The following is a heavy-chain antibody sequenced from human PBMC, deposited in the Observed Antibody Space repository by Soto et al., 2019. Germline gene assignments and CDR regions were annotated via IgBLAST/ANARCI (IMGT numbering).Heavy chain of an antibody. Sequence: QVQLVESGGGVVQPGRSLRLSCAASGFTFSSYGMHWVRQAPGKGLEWVAVISYDGSNKYYADSVKGRFTISRDNSKNTLYLQMNSLRAEDTAVYYCAKEALGVLGTWGQRTLVTVSS. CDR3: AKEALGVLGT. V-gene: IGHV3-30*18. D-gene: IGHD1-26*01. J-gene: IGHJ4*02. CDR2: ISYDGSNK. CDR1: GFTFSSYG.